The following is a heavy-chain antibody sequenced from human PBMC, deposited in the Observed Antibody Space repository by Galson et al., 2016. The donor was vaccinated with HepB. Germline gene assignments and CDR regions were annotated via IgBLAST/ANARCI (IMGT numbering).Heavy chain of an antibody. CDR1: GGSISSSSYY. CDR3: ARKGILEWELPDAVDI. J-gene: IGHJ3*02. D-gene: IGHD1-26*01. Sequence: SETLSLTCTVSGGSISSSSYYWGWIRQPPGKGLEWIGSIYDSGSTYYNPSLKSRVTISVDTSKNQFSLKLGSVTAADTAVYYSARKGILEWELPDAVDIWGQGTMVTVAS. V-gene: IGHV4-39*01. CDR2: IYDSGST.